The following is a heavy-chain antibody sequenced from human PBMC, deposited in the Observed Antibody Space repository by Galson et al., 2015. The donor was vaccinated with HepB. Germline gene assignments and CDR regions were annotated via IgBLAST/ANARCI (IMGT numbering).Heavy chain of an antibody. J-gene: IGHJ3*02. V-gene: IGHV3-23*01. CDR3: AIAYEMDTLFLGYDAIDI. CDR2: TSGSGGST. CDR1: GFTFSRYG. D-gene: IGHD5-24*01. Sequence: SLRLSCAVSGFTFSRYGMSWVRQAPGKGLEWVSGTSGSGGSTYYADSVKGRFTISRDKSKNTLYLQMNSLRADDTAVYYCAIAYEMDTLFLGYDAIDIRGQGTMVTVSS.